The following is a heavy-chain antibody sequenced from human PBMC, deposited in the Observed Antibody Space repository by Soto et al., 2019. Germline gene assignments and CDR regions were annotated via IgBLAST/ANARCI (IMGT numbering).Heavy chain of an antibody. Sequence: GGSLRLSCAASGFAFSSYALSWVGKAPGKGLDLVSAISGSGVSTYYAASAKGRLTISRVNSKNTLYLQMNSLRAEDTDVYYCAKDDDSSGWYGVYYYFGMDVWGQGT. CDR1: GFAFSSYA. D-gene: IGHD6-19*01. CDR2: ISGSGVST. CDR3: AKDDDSSGWYGVYYYFGMDV. V-gene: IGHV3-23*01. J-gene: IGHJ6*02.